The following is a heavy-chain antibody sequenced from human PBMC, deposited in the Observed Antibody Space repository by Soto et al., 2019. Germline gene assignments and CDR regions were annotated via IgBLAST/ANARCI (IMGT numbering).Heavy chain of an antibody. CDR1: GYSISTGYY. J-gene: IGHJ4*02. V-gene: IGHV4-38-2*02. CDR2: ICQNGSS. D-gene: IGHD3-10*01. Sequence: SETMSLTSTVFGYSISTGYYWCWSRQPAGNGLEWIGSICQNGSSYYSPSLKSRVTISVDTSKNQFSLKGNSVTAADTVVYYCAGGPKFLWNYFDHWGQGSLVTVSS. CDR3: AGGPKFLWNYFDH.